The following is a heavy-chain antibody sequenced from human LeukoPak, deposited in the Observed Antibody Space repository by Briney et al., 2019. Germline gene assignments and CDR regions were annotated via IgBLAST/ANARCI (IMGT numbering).Heavy chain of an antibody. Sequence: PGSSLRLPCAATGFTFSSFSMHWVRQVPGKGLEWVAVISYDGSNKYYADSVKGRFTISRDNSKNTLYLQMNSLRTEDTAVYYCASWLRREQLGYYYYGMDVWGQGTTVTVSS. CDR1: GFTFSSFS. D-gene: IGHD6-6*01. V-gene: IGHV3-30*03. J-gene: IGHJ6*02. CDR3: ASWLRREQLGYYYYGMDV. CDR2: ISYDGSNK.